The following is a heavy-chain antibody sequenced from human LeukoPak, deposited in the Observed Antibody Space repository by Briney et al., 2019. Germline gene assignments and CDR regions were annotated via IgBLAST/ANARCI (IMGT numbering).Heavy chain of an antibody. V-gene: IGHV3-23*01. CDR1: GFTFTNYA. D-gene: IGHD4-17*01. J-gene: IGHJ4*02. Sequence: GGSLRLSCAASGFTFTNYAMSWVRQAPGKGLEWVSFISGSGSPTYYADSVKGRFTISRDNSKNTLYLQLNSLRSEDTAVYYCAKEGTYGDFDYWGQGTLVTVSS. CDR3: AKEGTYGDFDY. CDR2: ISGSGSPT.